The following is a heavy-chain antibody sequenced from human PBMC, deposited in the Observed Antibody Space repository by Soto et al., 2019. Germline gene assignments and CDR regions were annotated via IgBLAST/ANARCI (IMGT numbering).Heavy chain of an antibody. D-gene: IGHD3-10*01. CDR3: AAGSQLHNAFDI. J-gene: IGHJ3*02. CDR1: GFTFSSYS. V-gene: IGHV3-21*01. Sequence: GGSLRLSCAASGFTFSSYSMNWVRQAPGKGLEWVSSISSSSTYIYYADSVKGRFTVSRDDAKNSLYLQMNSLRAEDTAVYYCAAGSQLHNAFDIWGRGTMVTVSS. CDR2: ISSSSTYI.